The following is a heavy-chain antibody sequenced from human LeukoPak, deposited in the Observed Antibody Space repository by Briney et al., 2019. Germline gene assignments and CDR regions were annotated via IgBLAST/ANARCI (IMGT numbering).Heavy chain of an antibody. CDR3: SRDSHGDDVYDY. D-gene: IGHD1-1*01. V-gene: IGHV3-49*04. CDR1: GFTFEDFA. Sequence: RTGGSLRLSCTVSGFTFEDFAMTWVRQAPGKGLEWVGFIRRRAYGGTTDYAASVKGRFTISIDDSKNIAFLQMNSLKTEDTAIYLCSRDSHGDDVYDYWGQGTLVTVSS. CDR2: IRRRAYGGTT. J-gene: IGHJ4*02.